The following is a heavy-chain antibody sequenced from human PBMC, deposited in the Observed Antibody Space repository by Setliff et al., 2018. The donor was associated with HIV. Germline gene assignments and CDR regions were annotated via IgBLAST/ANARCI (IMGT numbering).Heavy chain of an antibody. V-gene: IGHV4-61*01. J-gene: IGHJ3*02. D-gene: IGHD6-6*01. CDR2: LYYTDNT. CDR3: ARGSSDAFDI. Sequence: PSETLSLPCTVSGVSVRSGSYYWSWIRQPPGKGLEWIGYLYYTDNTNYNPSLKSRVTISVDPSKNQFSLKLSSVTVADTAVYYCARGSSDAFDIWGQGTVVTVSS. CDR1: GVSVRSGSYY.